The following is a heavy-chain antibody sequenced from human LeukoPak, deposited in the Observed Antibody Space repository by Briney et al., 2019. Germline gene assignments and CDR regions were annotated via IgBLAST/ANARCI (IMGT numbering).Heavy chain of an antibody. V-gene: IGHV3-7*01. CDR2: IKQDGSEK. D-gene: IGHD2-2*01. Sequence: GGSLRLSCAASGFTFSSYWMSWVRQAPGKGLEWVANIKQDGSEKYYVDSVKGRFTISRDNAKNSLYLQMNSLGAEDTAVYYCAGGDIVVVPAVIPYYYYGMDVWGQGTTVTVSS. J-gene: IGHJ6*02. CDR1: GFTFSSYW. CDR3: AGGDIVVVPAVIPYYYYGMDV.